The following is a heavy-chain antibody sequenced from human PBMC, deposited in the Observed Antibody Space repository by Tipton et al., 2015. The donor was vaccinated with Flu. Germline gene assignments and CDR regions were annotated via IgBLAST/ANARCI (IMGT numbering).Heavy chain of an antibody. CDR2: ISTSGST. D-gene: IGHD1-26*01. CDR3: ARDHRWELHAFDI. V-gene: IGHV4-61*02. Sequence: TLSLTCTVSGGSISSGSYYWSWIRQPAGKGLEWIGRISTSGSTNYNPSLKSRVPISVDTSKNQFSLKLSSVTAADTAVYYCARDHRWELHAFDIWGQGTMVTVSS. CDR1: GGSISSGSYY. J-gene: IGHJ3*02.